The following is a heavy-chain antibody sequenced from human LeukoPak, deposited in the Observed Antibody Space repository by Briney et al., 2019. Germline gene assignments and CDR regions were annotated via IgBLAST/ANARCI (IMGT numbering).Heavy chain of an antibody. D-gene: IGHD3-9*01. V-gene: IGHV1-2*02. Sequence: ASVKVSCKASGYTFTDYYMHWVRQAPGQGLEWMGWIIPNSGGTRYAQKFQGRVTMTRDTSISTAYMELSRLRSDDTAVYYCARDLGDILTGYYRIDYWGQGTLVTVSS. CDR2: IIPNSGGT. CDR3: ARDLGDILTGYYRIDY. J-gene: IGHJ4*02. CDR1: GYTFTDYY.